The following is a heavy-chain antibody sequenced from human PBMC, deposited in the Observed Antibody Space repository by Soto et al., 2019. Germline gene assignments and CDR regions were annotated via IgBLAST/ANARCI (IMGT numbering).Heavy chain of an antibody. CDR2: VNPGNDNT. Sequence: ASVKVSCKASGYSFTSYAMHWVRQAPGQRLEWMGWVNPGNDNTAYSQKFQGRVTITRDMSTSTAYMELSSLTLEDTAVYYCAVVQGGGATFHFWGPGTLVTVSS. CDR1: GYSFTSYA. D-gene: IGHD1-26*01. CDR3: AVVQGGGATFHF. V-gene: IGHV1-3*01. J-gene: IGHJ4*02.